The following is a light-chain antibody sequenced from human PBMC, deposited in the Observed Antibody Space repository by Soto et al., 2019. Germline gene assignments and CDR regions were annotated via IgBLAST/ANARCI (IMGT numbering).Light chain of an antibody. J-gene: IGLJ1*01. CDR2: DVS. V-gene: IGLV2-14*03. CDR3: SSYTSSTTPYV. CDR1: SSDVGGYNY. Sequence: QSVLTQPASVSGSPGQSITISCTGTSSDVGGYNYVSWYQRHPGKAHKLMIFDVSNRPSGVSNRFSGSKSANTASLTISGLQAEDEADYFCSSYTSSTTPYVFGTGTKVTVL.